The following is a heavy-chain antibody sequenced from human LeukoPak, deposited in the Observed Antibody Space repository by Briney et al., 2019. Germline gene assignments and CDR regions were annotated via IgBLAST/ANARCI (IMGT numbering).Heavy chain of an antibody. J-gene: IGHJ6*02. CDR1: GGSISSYY. D-gene: IGHD3-16*01. CDR3: ARDTGSNGYQSPYYYGMDV. CDR2: IYYSGST. Sequence: SETLSLTCTVSGGSISSYYWSWIRQPPGKGLEWIGYIYYSGSTNYNPSLKSRVTISVDTSKNQFSLKLSSVTAADTAVYYCARDTGSNGYQSPYYYGMDVWGQGTTVTVSS. V-gene: IGHV4-59*01.